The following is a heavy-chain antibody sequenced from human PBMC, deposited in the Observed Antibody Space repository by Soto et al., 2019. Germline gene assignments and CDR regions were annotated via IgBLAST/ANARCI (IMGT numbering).Heavy chain of an antibody. Sequence: QVQLVESGGGVVQPGRSLRLSCAASGFTFSSYGMHWVRQAPGKGLEWVAVIWYDGSNKYYADSVKGRFTISRDNSKNTLYLQMNSLRAEDTAVYYCARDDHYHDSSGNSWGMDVWGQGTTVTVSS. J-gene: IGHJ6*02. D-gene: IGHD3-22*01. CDR2: IWYDGSNK. V-gene: IGHV3-33*01. CDR1: GFTFSSYG. CDR3: ARDDHYHDSSGNSWGMDV.